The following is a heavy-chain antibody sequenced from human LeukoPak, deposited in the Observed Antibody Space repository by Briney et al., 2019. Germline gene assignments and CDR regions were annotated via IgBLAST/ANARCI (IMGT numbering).Heavy chain of an antibody. CDR1: GFTFSSYA. Sequence: TGGSLRLSCAASGFTFSSYAMHWVRQAPGKGLEWVSSISSSSAYIFYSDSVKGRFTISRDNAQSSLYLQMNSLRAGDTAVYYCARQAVARPFDLWGQGTMVAVSS. J-gene: IGHJ3*01. CDR2: ISSSSAYI. CDR3: ARQAVARPFDL. V-gene: IGHV3-21*06.